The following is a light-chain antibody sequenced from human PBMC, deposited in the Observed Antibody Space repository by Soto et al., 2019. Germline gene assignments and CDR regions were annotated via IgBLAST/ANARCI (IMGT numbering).Light chain of an antibody. Sequence: QSALTQPPAASGSPGQSVTISCTGTSSDVGGYNYVSWYQHRPGKAPKRMIYDVNKRPSGVPDRFSGSKSGNTASLTVSGLQAEDEADYYCSSYAASNNDVFGTGTKVTVL. CDR2: DVN. CDR1: SSDVGGYNY. V-gene: IGLV2-8*01. CDR3: SSYAASNNDV. J-gene: IGLJ1*01.